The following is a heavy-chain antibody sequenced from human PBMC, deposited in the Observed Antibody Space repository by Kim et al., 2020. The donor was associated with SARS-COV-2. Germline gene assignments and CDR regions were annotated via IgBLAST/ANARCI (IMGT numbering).Heavy chain of an antibody. V-gene: IGHV3-30*04. CDR1: GFTFSSYA. Sequence: GGSLRLSCAASGFTFSSYAMHWVRQAPGKGLEWVAVISYDGSNKYYADSVKGRFTISRDNSKNTLYLQMNSLRAEDTAVYYCARDREYCSGGSCYGNAFDIWGQGTMVTVSS. D-gene: IGHD2-15*01. CDR2: ISYDGSNK. CDR3: ARDREYCSGGSCYGNAFDI. J-gene: IGHJ3*02.